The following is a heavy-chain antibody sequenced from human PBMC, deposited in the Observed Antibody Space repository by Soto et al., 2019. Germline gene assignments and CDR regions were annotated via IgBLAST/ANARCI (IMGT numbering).Heavy chain of an antibody. D-gene: IGHD1-20*01. Sequence: ASVKVSCKASGYTFTSYAMHWVRQAPGQRLEWMGWINAGNGNTKYSQKFQGRVTISRDSAKNSLYLQMNSLRAEDTALYYCVKDIRHQSRLYYYYGMDVWGQGTTVTVSS. CDR2: INAGNGNT. CDR1: GYTFTSYA. CDR3: VKDIRHQSRLYYYYGMDV. V-gene: IGHV1-3*01. J-gene: IGHJ6*02.